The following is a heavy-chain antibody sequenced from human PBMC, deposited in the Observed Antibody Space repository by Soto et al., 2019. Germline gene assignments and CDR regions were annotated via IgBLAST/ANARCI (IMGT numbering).Heavy chain of an antibody. CDR1: GYSFTSYW. V-gene: IGHV5-51*01. CDR2: IYPGDSDT. CDR3: ARIAGYCSSTSCYYFDY. Sequence: GESLKISCKGSGYSFTSYWIGWVRQMPGKGLEWMGIIYPGDSDTRYSPSFQGQVTISADKSIRTAYLQWSSLKASDTAMYYCARIAGYCSSTSCYYFDYWGQGTLVTVSS. J-gene: IGHJ4*02. D-gene: IGHD2-2*01.